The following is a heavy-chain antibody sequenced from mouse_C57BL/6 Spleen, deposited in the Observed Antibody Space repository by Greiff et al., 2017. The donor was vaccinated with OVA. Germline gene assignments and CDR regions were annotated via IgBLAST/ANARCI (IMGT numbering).Heavy chain of an antibody. CDR2: INPNNGGT. Sequence: EVQLQQSGTELVKPGASVKISCKASGYTFTDYYMNWVKQSHGKSLEWIGDINPNNGGTSYNQKFKGKATLTVDKSSSTAYMELRSLTSEDSAVYYCARYDGYYDYWGQGTTLTVSS. CDR3: ARYDGYYDY. J-gene: IGHJ2*01. D-gene: IGHD2-3*01. V-gene: IGHV1-26*01. CDR1: GYTFTDYY.